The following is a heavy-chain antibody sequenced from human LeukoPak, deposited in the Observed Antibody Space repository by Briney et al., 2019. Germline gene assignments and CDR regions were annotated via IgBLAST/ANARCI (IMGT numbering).Heavy chain of an antibody. CDR1: GGTFSSYA. V-gene: IGHV1-69*06. CDR3: ASLRDGDYGAIYGMDV. D-gene: IGHD4-17*01. CDR2: IIPIFGTT. J-gene: IGHJ6*04. Sequence: SVKVSCKASGGTFSSYAISWVRQAHAQGLEWMGGIIPIFGTTNYAQKFQARVTITADKSTSTAYMELSSLRSEDTDVYYCASLRDGDYGAIYGMDVWGKGTTVTVSS.